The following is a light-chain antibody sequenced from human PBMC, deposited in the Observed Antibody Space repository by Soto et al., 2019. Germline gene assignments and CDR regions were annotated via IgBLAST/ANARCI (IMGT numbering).Light chain of an antibody. CDR1: QSISSW. CDR3: QQSFSSLT. Sequence: DIQMTQSPSTLSASVGDRVTITCRASQSISSWLAWYQQKPGKAPKLLIYDASSLESGVPSRFSGSGSGTEFTLTISSLQPDDFATYYCQQSFSSLTFGGGTKVEMK. V-gene: IGKV1-5*01. CDR2: DAS. J-gene: IGKJ4*01.